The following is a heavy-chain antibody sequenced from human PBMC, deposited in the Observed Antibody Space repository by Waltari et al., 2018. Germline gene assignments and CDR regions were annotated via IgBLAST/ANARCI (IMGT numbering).Heavy chain of an antibody. Sequence: QLQLQESGPGLVKPSETLSLTCTVSGGSISSSSYYWGWIRQPPGKGLEWIGSIYYSGSTYYNPSLKSRVTISVDTSKNQFSLKLSSVTAADTAVYYCARHSSIVVRAVFYFDYWGQGTLVTVSS. J-gene: IGHJ4*02. CDR1: GGSISSSSYY. D-gene: IGHD2-15*01. CDR3: ARHSSIVVRAVFYFDY. CDR2: IYYSGST. V-gene: IGHV4-39*01.